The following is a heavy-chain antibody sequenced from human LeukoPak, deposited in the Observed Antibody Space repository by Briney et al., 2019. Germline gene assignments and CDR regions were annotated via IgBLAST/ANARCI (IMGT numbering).Heavy chain of an antibody. Sequence: PGGSLRLSCAASGFTFSSYWMSWVRQAPGKGLEWVANIRQDGSEKYYVDSVKGRFTISRDNSKNTLFLQMNSRRAEETAVYYWAGGGFGEAYYYYYYMDVWGKGTTVTVSS. V-gene: IGHV3-7*03. CDR1: GFTFSSYW. D-gene: IGHD3-10*01. CDR3: AGGGFGEAYYYYYYMDV. J-gene: IGHJ6*03. CDR2: IRQDGSEK.